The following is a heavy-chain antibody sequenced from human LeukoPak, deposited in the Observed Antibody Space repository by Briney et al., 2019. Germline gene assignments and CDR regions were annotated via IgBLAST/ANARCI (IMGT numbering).Heavy chain of an antibody. D-gene: IGHD3-22*01. J-gene: IGHJ3*02. Sequence: ASVKVSCKASGYTFTSYYMHWVRQAPGQGLEWMGWINPNSGGTNYAQKFQGRVTMTRDTSISTAYMELSRLRSDDTAVYYCARVPNYYDSSGYYSVIAFDIWGQGTMVTVSS. CDR2: INPNSGGT. V-gene: IGHV1-2*02. CDR3: ARVPNYYDSSGYYSVIAFDI. CDR1: GYTFTSYY.